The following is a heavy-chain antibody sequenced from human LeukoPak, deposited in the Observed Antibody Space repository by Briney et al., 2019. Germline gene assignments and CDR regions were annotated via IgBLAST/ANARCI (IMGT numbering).Heavy chain of an antibody. Sequence: SETLSLTCTVSGGSITSGNYYWSWIRQPPGKGLEWIGYIYHSGSTYYNPSLKSRVTISVDRSKNQFSLKLSSVTAADTAVYYCARGNYYDSSHDYWGQGTLVTVSS. CDR1: GGSITSGNYY. D-gene: IGHD3-22*01. CDR3: ARGNYYDSSHDY. J-gene: IGHJ4*02. CDR2: IYHSGST. V-gene: IGHV4-30-2*01.